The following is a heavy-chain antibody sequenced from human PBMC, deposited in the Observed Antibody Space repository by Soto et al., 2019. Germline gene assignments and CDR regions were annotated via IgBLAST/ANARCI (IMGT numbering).Heavy chain of an antibody. D-gene: IGHD3-10*01. Sequence: EVQLLESGGDLMHPGGSLRLSCAASGFTFSTYAMSWVRQAPGKGLEWILSISGGGDETYYTDSVKGRFTISRDNSKNPVWLQMNSLRAEDTAVYYCAKDREAPIYWGQGTLVTVSS. V-gene: IGHV3-23*01. CDR1: GFTFSTYA. J-gene: IGHJ4*02. CDR3: AKDREAPIY. CDR2: ISGGGDET.